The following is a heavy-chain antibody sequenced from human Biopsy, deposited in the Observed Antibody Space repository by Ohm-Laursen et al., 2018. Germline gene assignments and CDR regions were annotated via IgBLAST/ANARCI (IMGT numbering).Heavy chain of an antibody. J-gene: IGHJ4*02. CDR1: EFIFSRFW. V-gene: IGHV3-74*01. CDR3: TRAEAGSGSLLYFDY. CDR2: INTDGSST. D-gene: IGHD3-10*01. Sequence: SLRLSCAASEFIFSRFWMYWVRQAPGKGLVWVSRINTDGSSTNYADAVKGRFTISRDNAKNTVFLQMNSLRAEDTAVYYCTRAEAGSGSLLYFDYWGQGTLVTVSP.